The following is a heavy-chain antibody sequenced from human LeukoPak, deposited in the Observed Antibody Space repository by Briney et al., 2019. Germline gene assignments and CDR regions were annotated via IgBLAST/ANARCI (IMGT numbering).Heavy chain of an antibody. V-gene: IGHV4-39*07. CDR1: GGSISSSSYY. CDR2: IYYSGST. Sequence: PSETLSLTCTVSGGSISSSSYYWGWIRQPPGKGLEWIGSIYYSGSTYYNPSLKSRVTISIDTSKNQFSLKLNSVTAADTAVYYCARDSLSWFDPWGQGTLVTVSS. CDR3: ARDSLSWFDP. J-gene: IGHJ5*02.